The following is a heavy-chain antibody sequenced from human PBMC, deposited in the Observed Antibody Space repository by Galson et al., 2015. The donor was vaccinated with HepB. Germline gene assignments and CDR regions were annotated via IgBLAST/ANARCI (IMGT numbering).Heavy chain of an antibody. V-gene: IGHV3-49*04. Sequence: SLRLSCATSGFTFGDYPMNWVRQAPGKGLEWVAFTYSGTTEYAASVKGRFTISRDDSKSIAYLQMNSLKTEDTAVYYCTRVSGGWYLDYWGQGTLVTVSS. CDR2: TYSGTT. D-gene: IGHD6-19*01. CDR1: GFTFGDYP. J-gene: IGHJ4*02. CDR3: TRVSGGWYLDY.